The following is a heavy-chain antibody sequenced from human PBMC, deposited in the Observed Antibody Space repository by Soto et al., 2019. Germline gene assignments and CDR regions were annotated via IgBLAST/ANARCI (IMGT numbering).Heavy chain of an antibody. CDR3: AKDTNEYGSGSYYNY. CDR2: ISWNSGSI. D-gene: IGHD3-10*01. J-gene: IGHJ4*02. Sequence: GGSLRLSCAASGFTFDDYAMHWVRQAPGKGLEWVSGISWNSGSIGYADSVKGRFTISRDNAKNSLYLQMNSLRAEDTALYYCAKDTNEYGSGSYYNYWGQGTLVTVSS. CDR1: GFTFDDYA. V-gene: IGHV3-9*01.